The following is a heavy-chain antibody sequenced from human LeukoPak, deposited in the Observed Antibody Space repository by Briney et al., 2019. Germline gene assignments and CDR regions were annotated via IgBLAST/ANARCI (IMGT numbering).Heavy chain of an antibody. Sequence: SVKVSCKASGGTFTSYAISWVRQAPGQGLEWMGGIIPIFGTANYAQKFQGRVTITADESTSTAYMELSSLRSEDTAVYYCARGGGSSHPWGYYYMDVWGKGTTVTVSS. CDR2: IIPIFGTA. V-gene: IGHV1-69*13. CDR3: ARGGGSSHPWGYYYMDV. CDR1: GGTFTSYA. D-gene: IGHD6-6*01. J-gene: IGHJ6*03.